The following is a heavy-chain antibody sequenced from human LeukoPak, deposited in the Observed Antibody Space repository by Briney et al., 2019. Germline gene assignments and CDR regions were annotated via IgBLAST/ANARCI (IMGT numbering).Heavy chain of an antibody. CDR1: GFTFSSYS. Sequence: GGSLRLSCAASGFTFSSYSMNWVRQAPGKGLEWVSSISSSSSYIYYADSVKGRFTISRDNAKNSLYLQMNSLRAEDTAVYYCARFMTTVTTGYAFDIWGQGTMVTVSS. CDR3: ARFMTTVTTGYAFDI. D-gene: IGHD4-17*01. J-gene: IGHJ3*02. V-gene: IGHV3-21*01. CDR2: ISSSSSYI.